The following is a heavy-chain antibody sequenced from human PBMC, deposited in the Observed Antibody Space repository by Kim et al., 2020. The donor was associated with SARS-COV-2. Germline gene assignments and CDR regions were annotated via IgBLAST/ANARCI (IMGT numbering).Heavy chain of an antibody. D-gene: IGHD3-22*01. CDR2: IYYSGST. J-gene: IGHJ4*02. Sequence: SETLSLTCTVSGGSISSSSYYWGWIRQPPGKGLEWIGSIYYSGSTYYNPSLKSRVTISVDTSKNQFSLKLSSVTAADTAVYYCARHGIQTHYYDSSGRYYFDYWGQGTLVTVSS. CDR1: GGSISSSSYY. CDR3: ARHGIQTHYYDSSGRYYFDY. V-gene: IGHV4-39*01.